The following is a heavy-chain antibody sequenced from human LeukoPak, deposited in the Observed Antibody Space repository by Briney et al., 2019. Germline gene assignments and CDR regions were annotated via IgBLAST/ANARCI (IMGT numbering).Heavy chain of an antibody. CDR3: ARGVVDWYTHHYYMDV. D-gene: IGHD3-9*01. V-gene: IGHV4-61*02. CDR2: IYTSGST. Sequence: SETLSLTCTVSGGSISSGSYYWSWIRQPAGKGLEWIGRIYTSGSTNYNPSLKSRVTISVDTSKNQFSLKLSSVTAADTAVYYCARGVVDWYTHHYYMDVWGKGTTVTISS. J-gene: IGHJ6*03. CDR1: GGSISSGSYY.